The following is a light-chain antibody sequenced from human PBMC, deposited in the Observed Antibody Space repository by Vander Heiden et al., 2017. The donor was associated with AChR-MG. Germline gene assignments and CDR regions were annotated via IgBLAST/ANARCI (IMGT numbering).Light chain of an antibody. J-gene: IGKJ5*01. CDR2: GAS. Sequence: EIVLTQSPGTLSLSPGKRATLSCRASQSVSNNYLAWYQQKPGQAPRLLIYGASSRATGIPDRFSGSGSGTDFTLTISRLEPEDFAVYYCQQSGSSPITFGQGTRLEIE. CDR1: QSVSNNY. V-gene: IGKV3-20*01. CDR3: QQSGSSPIT.